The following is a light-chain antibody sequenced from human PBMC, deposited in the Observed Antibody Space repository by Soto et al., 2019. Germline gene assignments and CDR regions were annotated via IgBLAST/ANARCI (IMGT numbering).Light chain of an antibody. J-gene: IGLJ1*01. CDR3: SSLTTSFTDV. Sequence: QSALTQPASVSGSPGQSVAISCTGTSSDVGAYNYISWYQQHPGKAPKLLLSEVSNRPSGFSDRFSGSKSGNTASLTISGLHAEDEADYYCSSLTTSFTDVFGTGTKATVL. CDR1: SSDVGAYNY. CDR2: EVS. V-gene: IGLV2-14*01.